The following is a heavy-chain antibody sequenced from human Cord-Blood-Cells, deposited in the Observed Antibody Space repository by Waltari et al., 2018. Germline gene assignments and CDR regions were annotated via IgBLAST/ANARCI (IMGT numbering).Heavy chain of an antibody. CDR1: GGSLSSSY. J-gene: IGHJ5*02. D-gene: IGHD5-18*01. Sequence: QVQLQESGPGLVKPSETLSLTCTVSGGSLSSSYWSWIRQPPGKGLEWIGYIYYSGSTNYNPSLKSRVTISVDTSKNQFSLKLSSVTAADTAVYYCAGNTAMVGWFDPWGQGTLVTVSS. V-gene: IGHV4-59*01. CDR3: AGNTAMVGWFDP. CDR2: IYYSGST.